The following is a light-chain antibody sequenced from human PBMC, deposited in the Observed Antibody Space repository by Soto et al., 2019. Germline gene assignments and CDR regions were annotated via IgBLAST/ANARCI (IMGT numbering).Light chain of an antibody. V-gene: IGKV3-20*01. Sequence: VLTQSPGTLSLSPGERATLSCRASQSVSRYLVWYQQKPGQAPRLLIYGASSRASGIPDRFSGSGSGTDFTLTINRLGPEDSAVYYCQQYGTSPVTFGRGTKLEIK. CDR2: GAS. J-gene: IGKJ2*01. CDR3: QQYGTSPVT. CDR1: QSVSRY.